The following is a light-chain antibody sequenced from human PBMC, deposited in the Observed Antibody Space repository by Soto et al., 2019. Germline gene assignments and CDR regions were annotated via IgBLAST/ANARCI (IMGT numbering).Light chain of an antibody. J-gene: IGLJ1*01. CDR2: DVN. CDR1: NSDLGGYGY. CDR3: CSNISGFVGG. V-gene: IGLV2-14*01. Sequence: QSFLAQPASVSGSLGRSITISCSGTNSDLGGYGYVSWYQHHPGKAPKLLIYDVNNRPSGVSDRFSGSKSGDTASLTISGLQAEDEADYFCCSNISGFVGGFGTGTKVTVL.